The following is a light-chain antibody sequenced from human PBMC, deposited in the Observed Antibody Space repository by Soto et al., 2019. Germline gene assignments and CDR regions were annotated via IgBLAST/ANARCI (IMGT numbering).Light chain of an antibody. CDR2: GAS. CDR3: QQYDKFPRT. V-gene: IGKV3-20*01. CDR1: QSVSSNY. J-gene: IGKJ1*01. Sequence: EIVLTQSPGTLSLSPGERATLSCRASQSVSSNYLAWYQQKLGQAPRLLIYGASSRATGIPDRFSGSGSETDFTLTITRLEPEDFAVYYCQQYDKFPRTFGQGNKVDIK.